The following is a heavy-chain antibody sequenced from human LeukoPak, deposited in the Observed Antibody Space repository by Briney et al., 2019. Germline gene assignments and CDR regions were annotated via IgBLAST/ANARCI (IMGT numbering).Heavy chain of an antibody. CDR2: INPNSGGT. D-gene: IGHD6-13*01. J-gene: IGHJ5*02. CDR1: GYTFTGYY. CDR3: ARIAAAAPRITWFDP. V-gene: IGHV1-2*02. Sequence: GASVKVSCKASGYTFTGYYMHWVRQAPGQGLEWMGWINPNSGGTNYAQKFQGRVTMTRDTSISTAYMELSRLRSDDTAVYYCARIAAAAPRITWFDPWGQGTLVTVSS.